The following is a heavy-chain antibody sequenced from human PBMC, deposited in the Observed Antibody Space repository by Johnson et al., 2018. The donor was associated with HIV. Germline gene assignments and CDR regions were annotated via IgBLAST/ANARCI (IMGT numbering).Heavy chain of an antibody. D-gene: IGHD3-3*01. CDR2: IYSGGST. V-gene: IGHV3-NL1*01. CDR1: GFTFSNYA. Sequence: QVQLVESGGGVVQPGRSLRLSCAASGFTFSNYALHWVRQAPGKGLEWVSVIYSGGSTYYPGSVMGRFTISSDNSKNKLYLQMNSLRVEATGVYYCARDPNTYYNFWSGYSGAFDIWGRGTMVTVSS. CDR3: ARDPNTYYNFWSGYSGAFDI. J-gene: IGHJ3*02.